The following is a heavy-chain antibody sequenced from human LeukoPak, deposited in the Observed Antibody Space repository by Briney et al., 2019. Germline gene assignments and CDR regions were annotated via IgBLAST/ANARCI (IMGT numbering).Heavy chain of an antibody. J-gene: IGHJ4*02. V-gene: IGHV3-20*04. D-gene: IGHD2-21*02. CDR2: INWNGGST. CDR3: ARDYHCGGDCYSGPLDY. Sequence: GGSLRLSCAASGFTFDDYGMSWVRQAPGKGLEWVSGINWNGGSTGYADSVKGRFTISRDNAKNSLYLQMNSLRAEDTAVYYCARDYHCGGDCYSGPLDYWGQGTLVTVSS. CDR1: GFTFDDYG.